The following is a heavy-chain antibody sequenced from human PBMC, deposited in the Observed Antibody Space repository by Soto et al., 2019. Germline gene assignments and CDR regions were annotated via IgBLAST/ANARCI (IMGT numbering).Heavy chain of an antibody. D-gene: IGHD5-18*01. CDR2: INPNSGGT. Sequence: ASVKVSCKASGYTFTGYYMHWVRQAPGQGLEWMGWINPNSGGTNYAQKFQGWVTMTRDTSISTAYMELSRLRSDDTAVYYCARXPTALYSYGFRYYGMDVWGQGTTVTVSS. V-gene: IGHV1-2*04. J-gene: IGHJ6*02. CDR1: GYTFTGYY. CDR3: ARXPTALYSYGFRYYGMDV.